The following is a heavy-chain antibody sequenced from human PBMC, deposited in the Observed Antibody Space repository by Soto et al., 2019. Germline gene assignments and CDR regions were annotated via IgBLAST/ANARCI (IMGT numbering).Heavy chain of an antibody. J-gene: IGHJ6*02. D-gene: IGHD2-15*01. CDR1: GFTFNTYG. V-gene: IGHV3-33*08. CDR2: IWYDGSNK. Sequence: QVQLGESGGGVVQPGGSLRLSCTTSGFTFNTYGMHWDRQAPGKGLEWVAVIWYDGSNKYYADSVKGRFTISRDNSRTTLYLQMNSLRAEDTALYYCARADCTGAYCYSWPFNYGVDVWGQGTTVTVSS. CDR3: ARADCTGAYCYSWPFNYGVDV.